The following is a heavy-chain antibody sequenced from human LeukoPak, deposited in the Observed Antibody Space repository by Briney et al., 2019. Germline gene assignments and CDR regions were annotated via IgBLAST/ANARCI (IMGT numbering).Heavy chain of an antibody. V-gene: IGHV3-30*18. CDR1: GFSFSNYA. D-gene: IGHD1-14*01. CDR3: AKERYMLDY. CDR2: VSHDGSKK. J-gene: IGHJ4*02. Sequence: GGSLRLSCVPSGFSFSNYAMSWVRQAPGKGLEWVALVSHDGSKKYCADSVKGRFTISRDNPKNTLYLQMNSLRPEDTAVYFCAKERYMLDYWGQGTLVTVSS.